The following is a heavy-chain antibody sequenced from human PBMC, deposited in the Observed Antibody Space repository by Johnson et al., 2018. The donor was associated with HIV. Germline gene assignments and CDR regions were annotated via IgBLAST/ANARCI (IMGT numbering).Heavy chain of an antibody. J-gene: IGHJ3*02. CDR1: GFTFSDAW. Sequence: VQLVESGGGLVKPGGSLRLSCAASGFTFSDAWMNWVRQAPGKGLEWVGRVKSKTDGGTTDYAAPVKGRFTISRDGSKNTLYLQMNSLRAEDTAVYYCARDWDAFDIWGQGTMVTVSS. V-gene: IGHV3-15*01. CDR2: VKSKTDGGTT. CDR3: ARDWDAFDI.